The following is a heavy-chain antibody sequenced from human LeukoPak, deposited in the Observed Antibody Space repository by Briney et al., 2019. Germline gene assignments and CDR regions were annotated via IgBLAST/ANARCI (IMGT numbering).Heavy chain of an antibody. CDR1: GFTFSDYY. CDR2: ISSSGSII. CDR3: AKDDGVYDLRYFDY. D-gene: IGHD3-3*01. Sequence: GGSLRLSCAASGFTFSDYYMSWIRQAPGKGLEWVSYISSSGSIIYYADSVKGRFTISGDNSKNTLYLQMNSLRAEDTAVYYCAKDDGVYDLRYFDYWGQGTLVTVSS. J-gene: IGHJ4*02. V-gene: IGHV3-11*04.